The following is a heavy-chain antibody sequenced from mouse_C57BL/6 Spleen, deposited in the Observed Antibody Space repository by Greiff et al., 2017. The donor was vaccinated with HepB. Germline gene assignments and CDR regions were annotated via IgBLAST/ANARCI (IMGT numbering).Heavy chain of an antibody. CDR3: ARSHEEFYSNYAMDY. D-gene: IGHD2-5*01. Sequence: QVQLQQSGPELVKPGASVKISCKASGYAFSSSWMNWVKQRPGKGLEWIGRIYPGDGDTNYNGKFKGKATLTADKSSSTAYMQLSSLTSEDSAVYFCARSHEEFYSNYAMDYWGQGTSVTVSS. J-gene: IGHJ4*01. CDR2: IYPGDGDT. CDR1: GYAFSSSW. V-gene: IGHV1-82*01.